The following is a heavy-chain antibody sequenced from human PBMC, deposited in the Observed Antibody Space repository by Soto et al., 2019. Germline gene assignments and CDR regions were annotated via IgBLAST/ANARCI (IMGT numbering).Heavy chain of an antibody. D-gene: IGHD3-9*01. V-gene: IGHV4-59*08. CDR1: GGSISSYY. Sequence: SETLSLTCTVSGGSISSYYWSWIRQPPGKGLEWIGYIYYSGSTNYNPSLKSRVTISVDTSKNQFSLKLSSVTAADTAVYYCARYQRYFDWLIDYWGQGTLVTVSS. CDR3: ARYQRYFDWLIDY. CDR2: IYYSGST. J-gene: IGHJ4*02.